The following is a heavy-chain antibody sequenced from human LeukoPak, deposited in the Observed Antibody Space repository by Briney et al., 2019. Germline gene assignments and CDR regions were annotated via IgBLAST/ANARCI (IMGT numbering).Heavy chain of an antibody. V-gene: IGHV4-4*07. Sequence: SETLSLTCTVPGGSISSYYWSWIRQPAGKGLEWIGGFSTRGSTNYNPSLKSRVTMSVDTSKNQFSLKVNSVTAADTAVYFCARVAAAGLYYSDYWGQGTLVTVSS. J-gene: IGHJ4*02. CDR2: FSTRGST. CDR3: ARVAAAGLYYSDY. CDR1: GGSISSYY. D-gene: IGHD6-13*01.